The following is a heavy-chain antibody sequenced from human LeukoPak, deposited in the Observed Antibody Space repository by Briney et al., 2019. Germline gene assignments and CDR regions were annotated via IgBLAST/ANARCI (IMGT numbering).Heavy chain of an antibody. CDR3: ARDLYGSSPDY. CDR1: GFTFSSYA. D-gene: IGHD6-6*01. Sequence: GRSLRLSCAASGFTFSSYAMHWVRQAPGKGLEWVAVISYDGSNKYYADSEKGRFTISRDNSKNTLYLQMNSLRAEDTDVYYCARDLYGSSPDYWGQGTLVTVSS. V-gene: IGHV3-30*01. J-gene: IGHJ4*02. CDR2: ISYDGSNK.